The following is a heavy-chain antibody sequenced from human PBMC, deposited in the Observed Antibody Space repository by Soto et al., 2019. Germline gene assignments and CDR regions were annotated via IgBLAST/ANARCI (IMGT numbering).Heavy chain of an antibody. J-gene: IGHJ4*02. D-gene: IGHD3-10*01. Sequence: QVQLQESGPGLVKPSETLSLTCTVSGGSISSYYWSWIRQPPGKGLEWIGYIYYSGSTNYNPSLRSRDTISVDTYRNLFSLQLHPMAAADTAVYYCARHNYGSGSTYFDYWGQGTLVTVSS. CDR2: IYYSGST. CDR3: ARHNYGSGSTYFDY. V-gene: IGHV4-59*08. CDR1: GGSISSYY.